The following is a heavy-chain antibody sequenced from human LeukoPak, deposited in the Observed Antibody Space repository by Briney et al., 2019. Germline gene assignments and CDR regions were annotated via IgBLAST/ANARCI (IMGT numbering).Heavy chain of an antibody. D-gene: IGHD6-6*01. CDR1: GYTFPSFW. CDR3: ARQGYTRSSYDF. Sequence: GESLKISCKGSGYTFPSFWITWVRQMPGKGLEWMGMIDPSDSYTSYSPSFQGHATISADKSITTAYLQWSSLKASDTALYYCARQGYTRSSYDFWGQGTLVTVSS. J-gene: IGHJ4*02. V-gene: IGHV5-10-1*01. CDR2: IDPSDSYT.